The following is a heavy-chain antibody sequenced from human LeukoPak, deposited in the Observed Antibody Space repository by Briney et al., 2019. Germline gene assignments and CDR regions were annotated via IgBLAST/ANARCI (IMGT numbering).Heavy chain of an antibody. CDR3: ASLGTPFTYYYGSGSPSGYYYMDV. Sequence: GASVKVSCKPSGGTFSSHAISWVRQAPGHGLEWMGGIIPIFGTANYAQKFQGRVTITTDEATSTAYMELSSLRSEDTAVYYCASLGTPFTYYYGSGSPSGYYYMDVWGKGTTVTVSS. J-gene: IGHJ6*03. V-gene: IGHV1-69*05. D-gene: IGHD3-10*01. CDR2: IIPIFGTA. CDR1: GGTFSSHA.